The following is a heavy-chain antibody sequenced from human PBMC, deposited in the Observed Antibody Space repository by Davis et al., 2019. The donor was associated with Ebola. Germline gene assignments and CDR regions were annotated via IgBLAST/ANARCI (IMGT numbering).Heavy chain of an antibody. Sequence: AASVKVSCKASGYTFTSYAMHWVRQAPGQRLEWMGWINAGNGNTKYSQKFQGRVTITRDTSASTACMELSSLRSEDTAVYYCARGIEYSSSSFTMGDYNWFDPWGQGTLVTVSS. V-gene: IGHV1-3*01. D-gene: IGHD6-6*01. J-gene: IGHJ5*02. CDR1: GYTFTSYA. CDR3: ARGIEYSSSSFTMGDYNWFDP. CDR2: INAGNGNT.